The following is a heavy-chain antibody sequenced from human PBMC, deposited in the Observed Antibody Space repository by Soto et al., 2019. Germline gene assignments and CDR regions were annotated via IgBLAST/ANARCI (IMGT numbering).Heavy chain of an antibody. D-gene: IGHD3-16*01. CDR3: ARDGGGGIDY. CDR2: IYYSGST. CDR1: GVSISSYY. V-gene: IGHV4-59*01. Sequence: TSETLSLTCTVSGVSISSYYWSWIRQPPGKGLEWIGYIYYSGSTNYNPSLKSRVTISVDTSKNQFSLKLSSVTAADTAVYYWARDGGGGIDYWGQGTLVTVSS. J-gene: IGHJ4*02.